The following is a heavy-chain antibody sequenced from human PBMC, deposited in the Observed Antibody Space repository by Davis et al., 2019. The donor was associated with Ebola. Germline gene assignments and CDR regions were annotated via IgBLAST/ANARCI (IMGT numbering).Heavy chain of an antibody. CDR3: ARDIAVAGTMGFDY. CDR2: IKSDGSST. D-gene: IGHD6-19*01. Sequence: GESLKISCVASGFTSSSYWMHWVRQAPGKGLVWVSLIKSDGSSTRYADSVKGRFTISRDNAKNTLYLQMNSLRPEDTAVYYCARDIAVAGTMGFDYWGQGTLVTVSS. J-gene: IGHJ4*02. V-gene: IGHV3-74*01. CDR1: GFTSSSYW.